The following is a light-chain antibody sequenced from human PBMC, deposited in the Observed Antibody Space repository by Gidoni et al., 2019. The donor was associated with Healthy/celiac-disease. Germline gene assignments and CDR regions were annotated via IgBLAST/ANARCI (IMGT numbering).Light chain of an antibody. Sequence: QSVLPQPPSVSGAPGQRVTIPCTGSSPNIGAGYDVHWYQQRPGTAPKLLIYGNSNRPSGVPDRFSGSKSGTSASLASTGLQAEDEADYYCQSYDSSLSGSRVFGTGTKVTVL. CDR1: SPNIGAGYD. V-gene: IGLV1-40*01. CDR2: GNS. J-gene: IGLJ1*01. CDR3: QSYDSSLSGSRV.